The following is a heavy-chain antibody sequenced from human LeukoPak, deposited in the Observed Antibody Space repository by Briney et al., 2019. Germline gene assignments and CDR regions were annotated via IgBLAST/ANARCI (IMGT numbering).Heavy chain of an antibody. CDR3: GGLYSYGSPDY. J-gene: IGHJ4*02. CDR2: ITGSGDST. CDR1: GFTFSSYA. D-gene: IGHD5-18*01. Sequence: GSLRLSCAASGFTFSSYAMGWVRQAPGKGLEWVSSITGSGDSTYYADSVKGRFTISRDDSKNTFYLQMNSLRAEDTAVYHCGGLYSYGSPDYWGQGTLVTVSS. V-gene: IGHV3-23*01.